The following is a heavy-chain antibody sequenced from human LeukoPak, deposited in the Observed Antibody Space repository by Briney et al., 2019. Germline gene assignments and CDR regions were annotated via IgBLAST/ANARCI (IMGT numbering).Heavy chain of an antibody. Sequence: ASVKVSCKVSGYTLTELSMHWVRQAPGKGLEWMGGFYPEDGETIYAQKFQGRVTMTEDTSTDTAYMELSSLRSEDTAVYYCATVFLGYYDSSGYYYFDYWGQGTLVTVSS. CDR1: GYTLTELS. V-gene: IGHV1-24*01. J-gene: IGHJ4*02. D-gene: IGHD3-22*01. CDR3: ATVFLGYYDSSGYYYFDY. CDR2: FYPEDGET.